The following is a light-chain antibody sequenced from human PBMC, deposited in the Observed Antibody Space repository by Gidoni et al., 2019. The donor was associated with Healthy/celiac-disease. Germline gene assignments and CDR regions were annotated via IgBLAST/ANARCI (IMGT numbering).Light chain of an antibody. J-gene: IGKJ3*01. Sequence: DIQMTPSPSSLSASVGDRVTITCRASQSISSYLNWYQQKPGKAPKLLIYAASSLQSGVPSRFSGSGSGTDCTLTISSLQPEDFATYYCQQSYNTPLFTFGPGTKVDIK. CDR1: QSISSY. CDR3: QQSYNTPLFT. CDR2: AAS. V-gene: IGKV1-39*01.